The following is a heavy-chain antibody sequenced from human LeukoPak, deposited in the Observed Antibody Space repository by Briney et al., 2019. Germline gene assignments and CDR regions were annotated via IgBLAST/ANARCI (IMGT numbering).Heavy chain of an antibody. V-gene: IGHV3-33*08. CDR1: GFTFSSYS. D-gene: IGHD6-13*01. CDR2: IWYGGSNK. J-gene: IGHJ4*02. CDR3: ARDAYSSSWYALGY. Sequence: GGSLRLSCAASGFTFSSYSMNWVRQAPGKGLEWVAVIWYGGSNKYYADSVKGRFTISRDNSKNTLYLQMNSLRAEDTAVYYCARDAYSSSWYALGYWGQGTLVTVSS.